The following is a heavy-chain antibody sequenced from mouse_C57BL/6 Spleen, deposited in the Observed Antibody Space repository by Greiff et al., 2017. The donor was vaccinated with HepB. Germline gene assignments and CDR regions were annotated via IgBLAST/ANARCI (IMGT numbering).Heavy chain of an antibody. CDR1: GFTFSDFY. CDR3: ARDDGSWFAY. D-gene: IGHD2-2*01. CDR2: SRNKANDYTT. Sequence: DVMLVESGGGLVQSGRSLRLSCGTSGFTFSDFYMEWVRQAPGKGLEWIAASRNKANDYTTEYSASVKGRFIVSRDTSQSILYLQMNALRAEDTAIYYCARDDGSWFAYWGQGTLVTVSA. V-gene: IGHV7-1*01. J-gene: IGHJ3*01.